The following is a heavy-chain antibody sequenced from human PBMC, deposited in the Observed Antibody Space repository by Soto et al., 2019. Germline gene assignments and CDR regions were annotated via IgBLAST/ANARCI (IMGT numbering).Heavy chain of an antibody. CDR1: GFTFSSYA. J-gene: IGHJ6*02. V-gene: IGHV3-23*01. Sequence: GGSLRLSCAASGFTFSSYAMSWVRQAPGKGLEWVSAISGSGGSTYYADSVKGRFTISRDNSKNTLYLQMNSLRAEDTAVYYCAKGATISPTDTYYDFWSGYYYYYGMDVWGQGTLVTVSS. CDR2: ISGSGGST. CDR3: AKGATISPTDTYYDFWSGYYYYYGMDV. D-gene: IGHD3-3*01.